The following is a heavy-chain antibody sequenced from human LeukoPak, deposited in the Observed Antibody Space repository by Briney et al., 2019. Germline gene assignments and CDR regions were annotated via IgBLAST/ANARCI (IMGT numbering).Heavy chain of an antibody. CDR1: GGSISSYY. Sequence: PSETLSLTCTVSGGSISSYYWSWIRQPPGKGREWIGYIYYSGSTNYNPSLKSRVTISVDTSKNQFSLKLSSVTAADTAVYYCARDVGITGTFDYWGQGTLVTVSS. CDR3: ARDVGITGTFDY. D-gene: IGHD1-20*01. V-gene: IGHV4-59*01. J-gene: IGHJ4*02. CDR2: IYYSGST.